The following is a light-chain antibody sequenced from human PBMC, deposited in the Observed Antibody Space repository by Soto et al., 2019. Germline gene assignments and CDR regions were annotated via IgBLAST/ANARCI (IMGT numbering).Light chain of an antibody. J-gene: IGLJ1*01. CDR1: SSDVGGYNY. CDR3: GSYTTSSTVV. Sequence: QSVLTQPASVSGSPGQSITISCTGTSSDVGGYNYVSWYQQHPGKAPKLMIYEVSNRPSGVSYRFSGSKSGNTASLTISGLQAEDEADYYCGSYTTSSTVVFGTGTKVPS. V-gene: IGLV2-14*01. CDR2: EVS.